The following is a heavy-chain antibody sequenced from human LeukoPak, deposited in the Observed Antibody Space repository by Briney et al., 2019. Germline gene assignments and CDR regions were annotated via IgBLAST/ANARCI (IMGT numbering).Heavy chain of an antibody. Sequence: GASVKVSCKASGYTFSSYDINWVRQATGQGLEWMGWMNPNSGKTGCAQQLQGRVTMTRNTSITTAYMELSRLRSEDTAVYYCARAMVRGIITVGYWGQGTLVTVSS. D-gene: IGHD3-10*01. V-gene: IGHV1-8*01. CDR2: MNPNSGKT. CDR3: ARAMVRGIITVGY. CDR1: GYTFSSYD. J-gene: IGHJ4*02.